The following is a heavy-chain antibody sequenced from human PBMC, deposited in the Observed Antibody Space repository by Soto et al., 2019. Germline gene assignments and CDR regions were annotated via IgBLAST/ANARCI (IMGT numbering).Heavy chain of an antibody. CDR1: GFTFSSYG. J-gene: IGHJ4*02. V-gene: IGHV3-30*18. CDR2: ISYDGSNK. D-gene: IGHD3-16*02. Sequence: GGSLRLSCAASGFTFSSYGMHWVRQAPGKELEWVAVISYDGSNKYYADSVKGRFTISRDNSKNTLYLQMNSLRAEDTAVYYCAKDGGSYYDYIWGSYRTEYYFDYWGQGTLVTVSS. CDR3: AKDGGSYYDYIWGSYRTEYYFDY.